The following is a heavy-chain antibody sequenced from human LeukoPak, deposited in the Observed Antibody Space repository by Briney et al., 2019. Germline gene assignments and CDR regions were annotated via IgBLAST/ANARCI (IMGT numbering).Heavy chain of an antibody. Sequence: PGGSLRFSCAASGFTFSSYAMHWVRQAPGKGLEWVAVISYDGSNKYYADSVKGRFTISRDNSKNTLYLQMNSLRAEDTAVYYCARDCSSGTYDYDSSGYGPFGSWGQGTLVTVSP. CDR1: GFTFSSYA. V-gene: IGHV3-30-3*01. CDR2: ISYDGSNK. CDR3: ARDCSSGTYDYDSSGYGPFGS. J-gene: IGHJ5*02. D-gene: IGHD3-22*01.